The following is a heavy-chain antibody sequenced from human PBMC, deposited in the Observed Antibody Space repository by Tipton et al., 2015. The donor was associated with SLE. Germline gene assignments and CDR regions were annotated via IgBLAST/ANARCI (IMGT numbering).Heavy chain of an antibody. J-gene: IGHJ6*02. CDR2: IFYSGGT. CDR1: GASIGSHH. V-gene: IGHV4-59*11. Sequence: TLSLTCTVSGASIGSHHWTWIRQPPGKGLEWVGNIFYSGGTNYSPFLNSRVTILIDASKNQFSLKLSSVTAADTAEYYCVRDDGAGPYYYGMDVWGQGTTVTVSS. CDR3: VRDDGAGPYYYGMDV. D-gene: IGHD1-26*01.